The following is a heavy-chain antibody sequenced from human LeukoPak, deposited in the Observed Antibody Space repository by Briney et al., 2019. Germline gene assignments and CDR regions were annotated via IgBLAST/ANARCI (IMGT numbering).Heavy chain of an antibody. CDR3: ARDRGKYCSGGSCWYNWFDP. Sequence: GGSLRLSFAASGFTFSSNWMHWVRQAPGKGLVWVSRINTDGSSTSYADSVKGRFTISRDNAKNTLYLQMNSLRAEDTAVYYCARDRGKYCSGGSCWYNWFDPWGQGTLVSVSS. D-gene: IGHD2-15*01. V-gene: IGHV3-74*01. CDR1: GFTFSSNW. J-gene: IGHJ5*02. CDR2: INTDGSST.